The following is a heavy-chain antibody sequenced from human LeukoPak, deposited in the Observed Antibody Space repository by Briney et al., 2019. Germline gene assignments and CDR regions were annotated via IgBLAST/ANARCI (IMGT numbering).Heavy chain of an antibody. CDR1: GFTVSNND. Sequence: GGSLRLSCTASGFTVSNNDMSWGRRAAGKGLEWVSLIYSGGGTYYADSVKGRFTISRDNSKNTPYLQMNSLRAEDTAVYYCARNSGELGAWGQGTLVTVSS. CDR2: IYSGGGT. D-gene: IGHD2-21*01. CDR3: ARNSGELGA. V-gene: IGHV3-53*01. J-gene: IGHJ5*02.